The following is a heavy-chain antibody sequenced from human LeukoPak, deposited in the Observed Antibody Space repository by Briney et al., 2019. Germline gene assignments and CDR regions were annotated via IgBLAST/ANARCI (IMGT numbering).Heavy chain of an antibody. J-gene: IGHJ6*03. CDR2: IYSGGST. Sequence: PGGSLRLSCAASGFTVSSNYMSWVRQAPGKGLEWVSVIYSGGSTYYADSVKGRFTISRDNSKNTLYLQMNSLRAEDTAVYYCARDFWTPVNYYYMDVWGKGTTVTVSS. CDR1: GFTVSSNY. V-gene: IGHV3-53*01. CDR3: ARDFWTPVNYYYMDV. D-gene: IGHD3/OR15-3a*01.